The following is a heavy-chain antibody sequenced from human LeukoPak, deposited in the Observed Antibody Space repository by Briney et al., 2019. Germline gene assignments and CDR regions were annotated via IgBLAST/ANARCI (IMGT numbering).Heavy chain of an antibody. J-gene: IGHJ4*02. CDR1: GFTIDDYT. D-gene: IGHD5-24*01. CDR2: ISWDGGST. Sequence: GGSLRLSCAASGFTIDDYTMHWVRQAPGKGLEWVSLISWDGGSTYYADSVKGRFTISRDNSKDTLYLQMNSLRAEDTAVYYCAKVDMATILYWGQGTLVTVSS. CDR3: AKVDMATILY. V-gene: IGHV3-43*01.